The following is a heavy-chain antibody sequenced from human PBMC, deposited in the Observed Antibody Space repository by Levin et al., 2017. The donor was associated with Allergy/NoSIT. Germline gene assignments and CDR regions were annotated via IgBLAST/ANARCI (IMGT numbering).Heavy chain of an antibody. V-gene: IGHV4-59*01. J-gene: IGHJ4*02. CDR3: ARERRLDL. CDR1: GGSIRDYY. CDR2: IYYSGST. Sequence: PSETLSLTCTVSGGSIRDYYWTWIRQPPGKGLEWIGYIYYSGSTNYNSSLKSRVTISVDMSKNQFSLKLISVTAADTAVYYCARERRLDLWGQGTLVTVSP.